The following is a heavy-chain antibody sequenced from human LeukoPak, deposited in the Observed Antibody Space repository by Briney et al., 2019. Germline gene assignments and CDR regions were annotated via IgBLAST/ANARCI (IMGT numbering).Heavy chain of an antibody. CDR3: ARDESIDYESSGYLDY. Sequence: PGGALTVSCAASGFSFNTYWMRGVRQAAGKGGEGVANINLADTEHNYVDSVKGRFTISRDNAKDSLYLQMNDLRAEDTAIYYCARDESIDYESSGYLDYWGQGTLVTVSS. CDR1: GFSFNTYW. CDR2: INLADTEH. D-gene: IGHD3-22*01. V-gene: IGHV3-7*01. J-gene: IGHJ4*02.